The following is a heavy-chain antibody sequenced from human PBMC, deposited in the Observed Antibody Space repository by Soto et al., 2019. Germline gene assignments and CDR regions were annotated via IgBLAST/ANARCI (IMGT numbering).Heavy chain of an antibody. J-gene: IGHJ4*02. CDR2: ISGSGGST. Sequence: GGSLRLSCAASGFTFSSYAMSWVRQAPGKGLEWVSAISGSGGSTYYADSVKGRFTISRDNSKNTLYLQMNSLRAEDTAVYYCAKGRGYCSGGSCYWEGRLFDYWGQGTLVTVSS. D-gene: IGHD2-15*01. CDR3: AKGRGYCSGGSCYWEGRLFDY. CDR1: GFTFSSYA. V-gene: IGHV3-23*01.